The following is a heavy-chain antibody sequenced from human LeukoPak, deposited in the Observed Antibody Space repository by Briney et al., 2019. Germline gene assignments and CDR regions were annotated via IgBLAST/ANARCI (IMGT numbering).Heavy chain of an antibody. Sequence: PGGSLRLSCAASGFTFSSYAMHWVRQAPGKGLEWVAVISYDGSNKHYADSVKGRFTISRDNSKNTLYLQMNSLRAEDTAVYYCAREAFDIWGQGTMVTVSS. CDR1: GFTFSSYA. V-gene: IGHV3-30-3*01. J-gene: IGHJ3*02. CDR3: AREAFDI. CDR2: ISYDGSNK.